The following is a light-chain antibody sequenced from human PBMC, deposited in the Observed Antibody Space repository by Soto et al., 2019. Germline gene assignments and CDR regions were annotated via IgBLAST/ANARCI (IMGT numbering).Light chain of an antibody. CDR2: GAS. V-gene: IGKV3-20*01. Sequence: EIVMTQSPATLSVSPGEIATLSCRASQSINSKLAWYQQKPGQAPRLLIYGASSRATGIPDRFSGSGSGTDFTLTISRLEPEDFAVYYCQQYGSSWWTFGQGTKVDIK. J-gene: IGKJ1*01. CDR1: QSINSK. CDR3: QQYGSSWWT.